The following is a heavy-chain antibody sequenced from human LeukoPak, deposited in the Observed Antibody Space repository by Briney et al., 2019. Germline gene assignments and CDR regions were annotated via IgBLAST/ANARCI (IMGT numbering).Heavy chain of an antibody. V-gene: IGHV1-69*04. J-gene: IGHJ4*02. CDR1: GGTFSSYA. Sequence: SVKVSCKASGGTFSSYAISWVRQAPGQGLEWMGRIIPILGIANYAQKFQGRVTITADKSTSTAYMELSSLRSEDTAVYYCARDSRATTVTTSFDYWGQGTLVTVSS. D-gene: IGHD4-17*01. CDR3: ARDSRATTVTTSFDY. CDR2: IIPILGIA.